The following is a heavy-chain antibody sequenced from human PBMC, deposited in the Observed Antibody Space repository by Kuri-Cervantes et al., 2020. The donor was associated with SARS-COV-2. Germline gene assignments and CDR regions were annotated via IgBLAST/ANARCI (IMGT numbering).Heavy chain of an antibody. Sequence: GSLRLSCTVSGGSISRYYWSWIRQPPGKGLEWIGYIYYSGSTNYNPSLKSRVTISVDTSKNQFSLKLSSVTAADTAVYYCARDPGIAVAGGFDYWGQGTLVTVSS. CDR3: ARDPGIAVAGGFDY. V-gene: IGHV4-59*12. J-gene: IGHJ4*02. D-gene: IGHD6-19*01. CDR1: GGSISRYY. CDR2: IYYSGST.